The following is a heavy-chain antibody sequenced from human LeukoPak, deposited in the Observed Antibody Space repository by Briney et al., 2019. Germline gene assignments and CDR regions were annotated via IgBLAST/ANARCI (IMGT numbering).Heavy chain of an antibody. V-gene: IGHV3-7*01. J-gene: IGHJ4*02. CDR2: IKQDGSEK. D-gene: IGHD3-3*01. CDR3: ARDPDFWSGYYGDY. Sequence: GGSLRLSCAAAGFTFSSYWMSWVRQAPGKGLEWVANIKQDGSEKYYVDSVKGRFTSSRDNVKNSLYLQMNSLRAEDTAVYYCARDPDFWSGYYGDYWGQGTLVTVSS. CDR1: GFTFSSYW.